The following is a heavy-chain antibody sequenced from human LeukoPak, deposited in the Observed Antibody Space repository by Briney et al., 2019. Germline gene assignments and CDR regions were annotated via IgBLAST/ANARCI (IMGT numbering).Heavy chain of an antibody. CDR2: IYYSGST. CDR3: ARAPIPYDRSRTDYRFDP. J-gene: IGHJ5*02. Sequence: SETLSLTCSVSGGSISSYYWSWIRQPPGKGLEWIGYIYYSGSTNYNPSLKSRVTISLDTSKSQFSLKLTSVTAANTAVYYCARAPIPYDRSRTDYRFDPWGQGTLVTVAS. D-gene: IGHD3-16*01. V-gene: IGHV4-59*01. CDR1: GGSISSYY.